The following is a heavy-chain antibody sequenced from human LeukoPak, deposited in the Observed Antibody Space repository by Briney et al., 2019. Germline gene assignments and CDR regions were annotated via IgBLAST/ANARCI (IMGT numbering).Heavy chain of an antibody. CDR1: GYTFTSYY. V-gene: IGHV1-46*01. J-gene: IGHJ6*02. CDR2: INPSGGST. CDR3: ARALRKNTAMAYNYYYYYGMDV. D-gene: IGHD5-18*01. Sequence: ASVKVSCKASGYTFTSYYMHWVRQAPGQGLEWMGIINPSGGSTSYAQKFQGRVTMTRDTSTSTVYMELSSLRSEDTAVYYCARALRKNTAMAYNYYYYYGMDVWGQGTTVTVSS.